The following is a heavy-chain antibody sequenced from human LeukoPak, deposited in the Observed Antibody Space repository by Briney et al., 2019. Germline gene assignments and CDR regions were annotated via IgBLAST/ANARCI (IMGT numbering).Heavy chain of an antibody. J-gene: IGHJ4*02. CDR3: ANWGHIPDY. CDR1: GLTFGDHG. CDR2: LRWDGGRK. D-gene: IGHD7-27*01. Sequence: PGGSLRLSCAASGLTFGDHGMNWVRQAPGKGLEWVSGLRWDGGRKGYADSVKGRFTISRDNAKNSLYLQMKSLRAEDTALYFCANWGHIPDYWGQGTLVTVSS. V-gene: IGHV3-20*04.